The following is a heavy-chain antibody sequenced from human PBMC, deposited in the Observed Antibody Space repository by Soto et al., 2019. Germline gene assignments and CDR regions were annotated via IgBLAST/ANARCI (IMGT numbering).Heavy chain of an antibody. D-gene: IGHD5-18*01. CDR3: ARHGYNYGGGYFDY. V-gene: IGHV3-66*04. Sequence: GGSLRLSCAASGVTVSSDYMSWVRQAPGKGLEWVSVIYSGGSTYYADSVKGRFTISRDNSKNTLYLQMNSLRAEDTAVYYCARHGYNYGGGYFDYWGQGTLVTVSS. J-gene: IGHJ4*02. CDR2: IYSGGST. CDR1: GVTVSSDY.